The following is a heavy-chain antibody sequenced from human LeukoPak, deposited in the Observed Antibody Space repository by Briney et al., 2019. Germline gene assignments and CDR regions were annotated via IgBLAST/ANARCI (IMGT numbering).Heavy chain of an antibody. CDR2: IYHSGTT. CDR3: ARSYFGSGTFNGFDY. J-gene: IGHJ4*02. D-gene: IGHD3-10*01. CDR1: GYSISSGYY. Sequence: PSETLSLTCTVSGYSISSGYYWGWILQSPGKGLEWIGEIYHSGTTNYNPSLKSRVTISLDKSRNQFSLNLNSVSAADTAVYYCARSYFGSGTFNGFDYWGQGTLVTVSS. V-gene: IGHV4-38-2*02.